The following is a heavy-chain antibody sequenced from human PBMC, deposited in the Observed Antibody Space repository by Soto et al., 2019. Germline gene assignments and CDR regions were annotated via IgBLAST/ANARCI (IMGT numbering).Heavy chain of an antibody. D-gene: IGHD1-26*01. V-gene: IGHV3-48*03. CDR1: GFTFSSYE. Sequence: GGSLRLSCAASGFTFSSYEMNWVRQAPGKGLEWVSYISSSGSTIYYADSVKGRFTISRDNAKNSLYLQMNSLRAEDTAVYYCARDTDVGGSYHFDHWGQGTLVTVSS. CDR3: ARDTDVGGSYHFDH. CDR2: ISSSGSTI. J-gene: IGHJ4*02.